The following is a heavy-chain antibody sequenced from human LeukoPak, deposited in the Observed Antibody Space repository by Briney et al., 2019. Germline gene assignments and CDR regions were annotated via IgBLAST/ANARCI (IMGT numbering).Heavy chain of an antibody. CDR1: GGSITKNGYY. V-gene: IGHV4-39*07. J-gene: IGHJ4*02. CDR2: MHYSGST. Sequence: SEPLSLTCSVSGGSITKNGYYWGWIRQSPETGLEWIGSMHYSGSTYYNPSLNSRVTISVDTSKNQFSLKLTSVTAADTAVYYCCGSGWFAGPFGYWGQGALVTVSS. D-gene: IGHD6-19*01. CDR3: CGSGWFAGPFGY.